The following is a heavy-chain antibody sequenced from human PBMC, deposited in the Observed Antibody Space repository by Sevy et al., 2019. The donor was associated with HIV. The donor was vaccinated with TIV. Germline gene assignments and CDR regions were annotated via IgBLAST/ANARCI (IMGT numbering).Heavy chain of an antibody. CDR1: GGSISSGDYY. CDR2: IYYSGST. D-gene: IGHD3-10*01. V-gene: IGHV4-30-4*01. J-gene: IGHJ6*02. Sequence: SETLSLARTVSGGSISSGDYYWSWIRQPPGKGLEWIGYIYYSGSTYYNPSLKSRVTISVDTSKNQFSLKLSSVTAADTAVYYCARTRGGTRGAYYYYGMDVWGQGTTVTVSS. CDR3: ARTRGGTRGAYYYYGMDV.